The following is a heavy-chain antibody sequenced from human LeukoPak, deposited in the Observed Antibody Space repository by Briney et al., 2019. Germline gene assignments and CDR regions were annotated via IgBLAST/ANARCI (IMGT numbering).Heavy chain of an antibody. CDR3: ARTPITIFGVVIMRYYGMDV. CDR2: INHSGST. D-gene: IGHD3-3*01. CDR1: GGSFSGYY. V-gene: IGHV4-34*01. Sequence: SETLSLTCAVHGGSFSGYYWSWIRQPPGKGLEWIGEINHSGSTNYNPSLKSRVTISVDTSKNQFSLKLSSVTAADTAVYYCARTPITIFGVVIMRYYGMDVWGQGTTVTVSS. J-gene: IGHJ6*02.